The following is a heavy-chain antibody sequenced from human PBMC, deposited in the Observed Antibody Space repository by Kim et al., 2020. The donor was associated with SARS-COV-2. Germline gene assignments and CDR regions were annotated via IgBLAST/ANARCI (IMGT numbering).Heavy chain of an antibody. CDR2: MNPNSGNT. V-gene: IGHV1-8*01. Sequence: ASVKVSCKASGYTFTSYDINWVRQATGQGLEWMGWMNPNSGNTGYAQKFQGRVTMTRNTSISTAYMELSSLRSEDTAVYYCARGGNNIRTITIFGVVNTYGTDVWGQGTTVTVSS. D-gene: IGHD3-3*01. CDR3: ARGGNNIRTITIFGVVNTYGTDV. J-gene: IGHJ6*02. CDR1: GYTFTSYD.